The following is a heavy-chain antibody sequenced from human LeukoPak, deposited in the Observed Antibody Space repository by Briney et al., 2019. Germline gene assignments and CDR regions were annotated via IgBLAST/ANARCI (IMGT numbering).Heavy chain of an antibody. J-gene: IGHJ3*01. CDR1: GFTFSTHW. Sequence: GGSLRLSCAASGFTFSTHWMSWVRQAPGKGGEWVAKIKEDGSEKYYVDSVKGRFTISRDNAKNSLSLQMHSLRDEDTAVYYCVRDPGYCTSASCRGDAFDVWGQGSMVSVSS. D-gene: IGHD2-2*01. CDR2: IKEDGSEK. V-gene: IGHV3-7*01. CDR3: VRDPGYCTSASCRGDAFDV.